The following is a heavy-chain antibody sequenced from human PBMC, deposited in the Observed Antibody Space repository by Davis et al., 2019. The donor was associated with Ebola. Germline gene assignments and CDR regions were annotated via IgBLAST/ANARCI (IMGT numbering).Heavy chain of an antibody. CDR3: ARHLFVTTDRPYYFDY. CDR1: GGSISSSNYY. Sequence: MPLETLSLTCSVSGGSISSSNYYWGWIRQPPVKGLEWIGSVYYTGSTYYNPSLKSRVTISVDTSKNQLSLKLSSVTAADTAVYYCARHLFVTTDRPYYFDYWGQGTLVTVST. D-gene: IGHD4-17*01. V-gene: IGHV4-39*01. CDR2: VYYTGST. J-gene: IGHJ4*02.